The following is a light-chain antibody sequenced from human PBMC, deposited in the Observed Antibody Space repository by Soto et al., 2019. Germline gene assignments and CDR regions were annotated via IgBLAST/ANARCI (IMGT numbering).Light chain of an antibody. CDR3: QLRSDWPPTYT. Sequence: EIVLTQSPATLSLSPGTGATLSCRSSQIVTSSLAWYQQRPGQAPRLLIYDTFTRATCIPARFSAKGAGTDFTLTISSLEPEDSAVYFCQLRSDWPPTYTFGQGTKLE. V-gene: IGKV3-11*01. CDR1: QIVTSS. J-gene: IGKJ2*01. CDR2: DTF.